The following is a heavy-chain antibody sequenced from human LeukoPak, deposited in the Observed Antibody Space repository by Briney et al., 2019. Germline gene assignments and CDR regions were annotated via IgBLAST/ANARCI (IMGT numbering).Heavy chain of an antibody. J-gene: IGHJ4*02. CDR3: ASFGISWRSSY. CDR2: ISDDGSYT. V-gene: IGHV3-74*01. D-gene: IGHD2-21*01. Sequence: GGSLRLSCAASGFSFSSHWVHWVRQAPGKGLVWVSRISDDGSYTSNVDSVMGRFTISRDNVNNMLYLHMNSLRAEDTAVYYCASFGISWRSSYWGQGTLVTVSS. CDR1: GFSFSSHW.